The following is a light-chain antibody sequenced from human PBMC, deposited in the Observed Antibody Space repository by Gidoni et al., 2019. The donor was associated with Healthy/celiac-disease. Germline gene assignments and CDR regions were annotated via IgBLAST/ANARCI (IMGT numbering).Light chain of an antibody. Sequence: DIQMTQSPSSLSASVGDRVTITCQASQDISNYLNWYQQKPGKAPKLLIYDASHLETGVPSRFSGSGSGTDFTFTISSLQPEDIATYYCQQYDNPPITFGPGTKVDIK. J-gene: IGKJ3*01. CDR1: QDISNY. CDR2: DAS. CDR3: QQYDNPPIT. V-gene: IGKV1-33*01.